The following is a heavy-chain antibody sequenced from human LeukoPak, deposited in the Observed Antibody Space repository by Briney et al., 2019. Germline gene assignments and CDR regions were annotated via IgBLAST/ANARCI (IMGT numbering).Heavy chain of an antibody. CDR3: VKPRSGYNYGAFDY. V-gene: IGHV3-23*01. J-gene: IGHJ4*02. D-gene: IGHD5-18*01. CDR2: ISTSGGNT. Sequence: GGSLRLSCAASGFTFSSYAMSWVRQAPGKGLEWPSFISTSGGNTYYADSVKGRFIISRDNSKNTLYLQMNSLRAEDTALYYCVKPRSGYNYGAFDYWGQGTLVTVSS. CDR1: GFTFSSYA.